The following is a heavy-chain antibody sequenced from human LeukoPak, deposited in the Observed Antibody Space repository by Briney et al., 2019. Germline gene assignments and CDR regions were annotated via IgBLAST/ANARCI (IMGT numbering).Heavy chain of an antibody. J-gene: IGHJ4*02. D-gene: IGHD3/OR15-3a*01. CDR1: GGSVSSGSYY. CDR3: ARELFSSRGLSTRRYYFDY. V-gene: IGHV4-61*01. CDR2: IYYSGST. Sequence: SETLPLTCTVSGGSVSSGSYYWSWIRQPPGKGLEWIGYIYYSGSTNYNPSLKSRVTISVDTSKNQFSLKLSSVTAADTAVYYCARELFSSRGLSTRRYYFDYWGQGTLVTVSS.